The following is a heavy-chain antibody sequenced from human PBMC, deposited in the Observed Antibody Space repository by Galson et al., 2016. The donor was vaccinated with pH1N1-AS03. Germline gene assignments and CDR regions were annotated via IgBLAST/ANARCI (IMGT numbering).Heavy chain of an antibody. CDR2: INSKSGAT. Sequence: SVKVSCKASGFTFTDYYIHWIRQVPGQGLEWMGRINSKSGATRYVQKFEGRATMTRDTSISTAFLELTSLHSDDTAVYFCARGDSGATATITNFDYWGQGTLVTDSS. CDR1: GFTFTDYY. V-gene: IGHV1-2*06. D-gene: IGHD5-24*01. J-gene: IGHJ4*02. CDR3: ARGDSGATATITNFDY.